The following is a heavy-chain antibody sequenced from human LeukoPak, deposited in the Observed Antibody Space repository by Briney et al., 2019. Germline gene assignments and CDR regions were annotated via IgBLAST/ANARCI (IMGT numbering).Heavy chain of an antibody. D-gene: IGHD5-12*01. J-gene: IGHJ4*02. Sequence: GGSLRLSCAASAFTFSSYSMNWVRQAPGKGLEWVSGISGSSGPTYYADSVKGRFTISRDNTKNTLYLKMNRQRAEDTAVYYCAKCGFPGYEKSFDYWGQGTLVTVSS. CDR3: AKCGFPGYEKSFDY. CDR2: ISGSSGPT. CDR1: AFTFSSYS. V-gene: IGHV3-23*01.